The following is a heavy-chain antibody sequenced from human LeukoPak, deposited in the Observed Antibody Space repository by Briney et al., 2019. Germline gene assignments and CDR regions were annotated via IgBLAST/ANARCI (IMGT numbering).Heavy chain of an antibody. CDR3: ARDLYSSSPMVAFDI. V-gene: IGHV3-7*01. J-gene: IGHJ3*02. Sequence: GSLRLSCAASGFTFSSYWMSWVRQAPGKGLEWVANIKQDGSEKYYVDSVKGRFTISGDNAKNSLYLQMNSLRAEDTAVYYCARDLYSSSPMVAFDIWGQGTMVTVSS. CDR2: IKQDGSEK. D-gene: IGHD6-13*01. CDR1: GFTFSSYW.